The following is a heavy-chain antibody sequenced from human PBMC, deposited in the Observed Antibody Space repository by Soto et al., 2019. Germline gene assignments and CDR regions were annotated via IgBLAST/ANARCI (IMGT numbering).Heavy chain of an antibody. V-gene: IGHV1-69*13. CDR3: ARGDEMTAVTIFEY. CDR1: GGAFGRYS. CDR2: VIPVFNTS. Sequence: SVKVSCKASGGAFGRYSVSWVRQAPGQGLEWIGGVIPVFNTSNYSLKFQGRVAIFADLSTSTVFMELRSLRSEDTALYYCARGDEMTAVTIFEYWGQGTLVTAPQ. J-gene: IGHJ4*02. D-gene: IGHD4-17*01.